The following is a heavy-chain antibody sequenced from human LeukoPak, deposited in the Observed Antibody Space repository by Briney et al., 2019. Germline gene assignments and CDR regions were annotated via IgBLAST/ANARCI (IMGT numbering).Heavy chain of an antibody. D-gene: IGHD5-24*01. CDR3: ARQGECLQYYYFDF. Sequence: GESLKISCKGSGYNFTSYWIGWVRQMPGKGLEWMGIIYPGDSDTRYSSSFQGQVTISADKSISTAYLQWSSPKASDTAMYYCARQGECLQYYYFDFWGQGTLVTVSS. V-gene: IGHV5-51*01. J-gene: IGHJ4*02. CDR1: GYNFTSYW. CDR2: IYPGDSDT.